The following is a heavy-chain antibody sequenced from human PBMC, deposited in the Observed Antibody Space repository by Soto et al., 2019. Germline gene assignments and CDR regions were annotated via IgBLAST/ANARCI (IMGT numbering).Heavy chain of an antibody. CDR3: ANHVGARGVMKTPNSFDP. D-gene: IGHD3-10*01. J-gene: IGHJ5*02. CDR2: IYYSGST. V-gene: IGHV4-39*01. Sequence: SETLSLTCTLSSSSISSSSYYWVWIRQPPGKGLEWIGSIYYSGSTYYNPSLKSRVTISVDTSKNQFSLKLSSVTAADTAVYYCANHVGARGVMKTPNSFDPWGQGTLIT. CDR1: SSSISSSSYY.